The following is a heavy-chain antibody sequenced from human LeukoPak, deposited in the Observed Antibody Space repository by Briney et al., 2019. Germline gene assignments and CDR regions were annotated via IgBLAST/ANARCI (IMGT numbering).Heavy chain of an antibody. CDR2: FDPEDGET. V-gene: IGHV1-24*01. CDR1: GYTLTELS. Sequence: ASVKVSCKVSGYTLTELSMHWVRQAPGKGLEWMGGFDPEDGETIYAQKFQGRVTMTEDTSTDTAYMELSSLRSEDTAVYYCAKAGPSSGWFDAFDIWGQGTMVTVSS. J-gene: IGHJ3*02. CDR3: AKAGPSSGWFDAFDI. D-gene: IGHD6-19*01.